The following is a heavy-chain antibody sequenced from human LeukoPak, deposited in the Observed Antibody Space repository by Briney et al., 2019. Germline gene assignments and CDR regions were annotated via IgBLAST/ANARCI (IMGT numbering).Heavy chain of an antibody. CDR2: IKEDGSEK. V-gene: IGHV3-7*01. Sequence: GGSLRLSCAASGFTFSTYWMSWIRQAPGKGLEWVANIKEDGSEKYYVDSVRGRFTISRDNAKNSLYLQMNSLRAEDTAVYYCARDLKRRVYYDSSGSDDAFDIWGQGTMVTVSS. J-gene: IGHJ3*02. D-gene: IGHD3-22*01. CDR3: ARDLKRRVYYDSSGSDDAFDI. CDR1: GFTFSTYW.